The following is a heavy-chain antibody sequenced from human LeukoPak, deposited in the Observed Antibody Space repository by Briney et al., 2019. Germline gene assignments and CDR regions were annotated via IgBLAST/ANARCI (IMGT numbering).Heavy chain of an antibody. CDR3: AKLDYYGNY. CDR1: EFTFSTYS. J-gene: IGHJ4*02. CDR2: ISTSSSYI. V-gene: IGHV3-21*04. D-gene: IGHD3-10*01. Sequence: GGSLRLSCAASEFTFSTYSMNWVRQAPGKGLEWVSFISTSSSYIYYADSVKGRFTISRDNSKNTLYLQMNSLRAEDTAVYYCAKLDYYGNYWGQGTLVTVSS.